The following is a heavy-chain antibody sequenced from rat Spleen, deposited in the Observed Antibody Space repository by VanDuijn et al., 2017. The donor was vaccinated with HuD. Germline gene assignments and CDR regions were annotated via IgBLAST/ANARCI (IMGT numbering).Heavy chain of an antibody. CDR3: TTDIGTTHFDY. D-gene: IGHD1-5*01. Sequence: EVQLVESGGGLVQPGRSLKLSCAASGFTFSDYNMAWVRQAPKKGLEWIATIIYDTSRTYYRDSVKGRFTISRDNAKSTLYLQMDSLRSEDTATYYCTTDIGTTHFDYWGQGVMVTVSS. V-gene: IGHV5S10*01. CDR1: GFTFSDYN. J-gene: IGHJ2*01. CDR2: IIYDTSRT.